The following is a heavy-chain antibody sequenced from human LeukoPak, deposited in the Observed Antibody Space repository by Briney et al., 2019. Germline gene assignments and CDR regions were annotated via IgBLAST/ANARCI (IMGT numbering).Heavy chain of an antibody. CDR1: GFTFSTSW. CDR2: IKEDGTQI. V-gene: IGHV3-7*01. D-gene: IGHD1-26*01. CDR3: ARDGRPLDY. Sequence: RGSLRLSCAASGFTFSTSWTSWVRQAPGKGLEWVANIKEDGTQIYCMDSVKGRFTISRDNAKNSLYLQMNSLRAEDTAVYYCARDGRPLDYWGQGTLVTVS. J-gene: IGHJ4*02.